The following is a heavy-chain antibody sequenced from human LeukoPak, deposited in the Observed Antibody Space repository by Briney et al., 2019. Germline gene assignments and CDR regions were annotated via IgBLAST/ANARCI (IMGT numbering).Heavy chain of an antibody. Sequence: SETLSLTCTVSGYSISSGYYWGWIRQPPGKGLEWIGSIYHSGSTYYNPSLKSRVTISVDTSKNQFSLKLSSVTAADTAVYYCARDPLEFGDYAGNWFDPWGQGTLVTVSS. CDR1: GYSISSGYY. CDR2: IYHSGST. J-gene: IGHJ5*02. V-gene: IGHV4-38-2*02. CDR3: ARDPLEFGDYAGNWFDP. D-gene: IGHD4-17*01.